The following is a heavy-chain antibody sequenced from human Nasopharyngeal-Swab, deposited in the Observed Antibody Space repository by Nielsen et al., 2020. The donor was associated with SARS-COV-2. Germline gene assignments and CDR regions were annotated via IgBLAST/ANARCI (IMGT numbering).Heavy chain of an antibody. CDR3: AREREVTIFGVVFTPEGWFDP. CDR2: IYYSGST. D-gene: IGHD3-3*01. CDR1: GGSISSGGYY. V-gene: IGHV4-31*03. Sequence: SETLSLTCTVSGGSISSGGYYWSWIRQHPGKGLEWIGYIYYSGSTYYNPSLKSRVTISVDTSKNQFSLKLSSVTAADTAVYYCAREREVTIFGVVFTPEGWFDPWGQGTLVTVSS. J-gene: IGHJ5*02.